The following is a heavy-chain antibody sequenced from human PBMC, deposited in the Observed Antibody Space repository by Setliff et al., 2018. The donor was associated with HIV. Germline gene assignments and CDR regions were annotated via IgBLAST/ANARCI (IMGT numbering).Heavy chain of an antibody. CDR1: GFTVSSYY. Sequence: PGGSLRLSCAASGFTVSSYYMSWVRQAPGKGLEWVAIISYDGTNKYYADSVKGRFTISRDNSKNTLFLQMNSLRREDTAVYYCARVLPYNSALDNWGQGTLVTVSS. CDR3: ARVLPYNSALDN. D-gene: IGHD6-25*01. CDR2: ISYDGTNK. V-gene: IGHV3-30*03. J-gene: IGHJ4*02.